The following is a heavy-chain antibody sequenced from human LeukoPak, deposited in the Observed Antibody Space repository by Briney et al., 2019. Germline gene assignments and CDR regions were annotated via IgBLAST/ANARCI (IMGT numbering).Heavy chain of an antibody. CDR2: ISSSSSYI. J-gene: IGHJ3*02. V-gene: IGHV3-21*01. D-gene: IGHD5-18*01. CDR1: GFTFSSYS. Sequence: KPGGSLRLSCAASGFTFSSYSVNWVRQAPGKGLEWVSSISSSSSYIYYADSVKGRFTISRDNAKNSLYLQMNSLRAEDTAVYYCARDLWGYHLPDAFDIWGQGTMVTVSS. CDR3: ARDLWGYHLPDAFDI.